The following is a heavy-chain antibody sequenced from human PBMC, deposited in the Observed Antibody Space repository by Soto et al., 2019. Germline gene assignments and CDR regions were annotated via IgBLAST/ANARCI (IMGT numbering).Heavy chain of an antibody. Sequence: QVQLVESGGGVVQPGRSLTLSCAASGFTFSSYGMHWVRQAPGKGLEWVAVISYDGSNKYYADSVKGRFTISRDNSKNTLYLQMNSLRAEDTALYYCAKEWDIVVVTAIRYGMDVWGQGTTVTVSS. CDR1: GFTFSSYG. V-gene: IGHV3-30*18. D-gene: IGHD2-21*02. J-gene: IGHJ6*02. CDR3: AKEWDIVVVTAIRYGMDV. CDR2: ISYDGSNK.